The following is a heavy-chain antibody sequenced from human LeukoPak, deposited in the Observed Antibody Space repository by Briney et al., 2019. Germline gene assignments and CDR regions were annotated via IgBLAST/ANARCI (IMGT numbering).Heavy chain of an antibody. CDR2: INAGNGIT. CDR3: ARAVNSAFDI. Sequence: GASVKVSCKASGYTFTSYAVHWVRQAPGQRLEWMGWINAGNGITKYSQKFPGRVTITRDTSASTAYMELSSLRSEDTAVYYCARAVNSAFDIWGQGTMVTVSS. V-gene: IGHV1-3*01. CDR1: GYTFTSYA. J-gene: IGHJ3*02.